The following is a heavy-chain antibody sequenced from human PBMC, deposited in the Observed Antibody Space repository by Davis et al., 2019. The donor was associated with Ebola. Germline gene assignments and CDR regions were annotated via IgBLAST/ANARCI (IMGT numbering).Heavy chain of an antibody. V-gene: IGHV1-18*01. CDR2: ISAYNGNT. D-gene: IGHD3-10*01. CDR3: ARVKSITMVRGVYNWFDP. J-gene: IGHJ5*02. CDR1: GYTFTSYG. Sequence: ASVKVSCKASGYTFTSYGISWVRQAPGQGLEWMGWISAYNGNTNYAQKLQGRVTMTTDTSTSTAYMELRSLRSDDTAVYYCARVKSITMVRGVYNWFDPWGQGTLVTVSS.